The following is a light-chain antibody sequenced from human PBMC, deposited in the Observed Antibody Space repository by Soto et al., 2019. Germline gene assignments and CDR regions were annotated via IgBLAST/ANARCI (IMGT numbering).Light chain of an antibody. J-gene: IGKJ5*01. CDR1: QSVNNY. Sequence: EIVLTQSPATLSLSPGERATLSCRASQSVNNYLAWYQQKPGQAPRLLIYDASNRATGIPARFSGSGSETDFTLTFSSLEPEDFAVYYCQQRRSWPITFGQGTRLEIK. CDR2: DAS. CDR3: QQRRSWPIT. V-gene: IGKV3-11*01.